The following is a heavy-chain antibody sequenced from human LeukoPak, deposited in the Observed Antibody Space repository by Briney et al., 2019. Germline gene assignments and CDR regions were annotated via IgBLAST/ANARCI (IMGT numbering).Heavy chain of an antibody. V-gene: IGHV3-21*01. CDR3: ARSGSSSWELGIFDF. CDR1: GFTFSSSS. D-gene: IGHD1-26*01. J-gene: IGHJ4*02. CDR2: ICSSSSYI. Sequence: GGSLRLSCAASGFTFSSSSMNWVRQAPGKGLEWVSSICSSSSYIYYADSVKGRFTISRDNAKNSLYLQMNSLRAEDTAVYYCARSGSSSWELGIFDFWGQRTLVTVST.